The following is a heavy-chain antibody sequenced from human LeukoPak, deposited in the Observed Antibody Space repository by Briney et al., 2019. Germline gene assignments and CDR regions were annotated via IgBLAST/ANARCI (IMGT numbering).Heavy chain of an antibody. Sequence: PSETLSLTCTVSGGSISSYYWSWIRQPPGKGLEWIGYIYNSGSTSYNSSLKSRVTISIDKSKNQFSLEVTSVTAADTAIYYCARDLAVAGTNYFDFWGQGVLVTVSS. D-gene: IGHD6-19*01. CDR2: IYNSGST. V-gene: IGHV4-59*12. J-gene: IGHJ4*02. CDR1: GGSISSYY. CDR3: ARDLAVAGTNYFDF.